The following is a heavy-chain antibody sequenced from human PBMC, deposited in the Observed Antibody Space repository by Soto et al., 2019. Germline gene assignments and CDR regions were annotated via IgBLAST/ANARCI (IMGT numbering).Heavy chain of an antibody. CDR1: GFTFNTYT. J-gene: IGHJ4*02. CDR2: IDVGGGSK. D-gene: IGHD6-19*01. V-gene: IGHV3-23*01. CDR3: AKRGLAVVPDVASCFDS. Sequence: EVHLLESGGGWTQPGGSLRLSCAASGFTFNTYTMTWVRQAPWVGLVWLSTIDVGGGSKFYTDSVKGRFTISRDNSENTVKLQMNSLRAGVTAVDYGAKRGLAVVPDVASCFDSWGPGTLVTVSS.